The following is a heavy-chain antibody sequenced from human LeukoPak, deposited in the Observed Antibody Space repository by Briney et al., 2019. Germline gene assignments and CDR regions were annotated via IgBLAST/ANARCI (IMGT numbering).Heavy chain of an antibody. J-gene: IGHJ6*02. Sequence: ASVKVSCKASGYTFTGYYMHWVRLAPGQGLEWMGWINPNSGGTNYAQKFQGRVTMTRDTSIGTAYMELSRLRSDDTAVYYCASPVSAGYSSSWYPPHYYYGMDVWGQGTTVTVSS. V-gene: IGHV1-2*02. D-gene: IGHD6-13*01. CDR3: ASPVSAGYSSSWYPPHYYYGMDV. CDR1: GYTFTGYY. CDR2: INPNSGGT.